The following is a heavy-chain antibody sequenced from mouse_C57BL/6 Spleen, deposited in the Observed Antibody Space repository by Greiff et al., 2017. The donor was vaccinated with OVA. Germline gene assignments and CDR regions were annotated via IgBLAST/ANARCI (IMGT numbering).Heavy chain of an antibody. J-gene: IGHJ2*01. CDR2: INPGSGGT. V-gene: IGHV1-54*01. Sequence: QVQLQQSGAELVRPGTSVKVSCKASGYAFTNYFLHWVKQRPGQGLEWIGVINPGSGGTNYNEKFKGKATLTADKSSSTAYMQLSSLTSEDSAVYFCARRGGSLLDYWGQGTTLTVSS. CDR1: GYAFTNYF. CDR3: ARRGGSLLDY.